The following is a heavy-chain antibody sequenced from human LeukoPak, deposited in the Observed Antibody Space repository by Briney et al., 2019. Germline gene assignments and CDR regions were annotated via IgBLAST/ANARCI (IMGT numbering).Heavy chain of an antibody. D-gene: IGHD4-17*01. V-gene: IGHV3-30*18. J-gene: IGHJ6*02. Sequence: PGGSLRLSCAASGFMFSSNWMSWVRLAPGKGLEWVAVISYDGSNKYYADSVKGRFTISRDNSKNTLYLQMNSLRAEDTAVYYCAKGGVPYGDRYYYYYGMDVWGQGTTVTVSS. CDR3: AKGGVPYGDRYYYYYGMDV. CDR1: GFMFSSNW. CDR2: ISYDGSNK.